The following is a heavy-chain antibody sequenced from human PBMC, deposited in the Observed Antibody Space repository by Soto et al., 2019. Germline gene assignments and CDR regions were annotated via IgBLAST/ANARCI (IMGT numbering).Heavy chain of an antibody. CDR2: ISGSGGST. CDR3: ARDSGSWYFWTTVTTSSGYYYGMDV. D-gene: IGHD4-17*01. V-gene: IGHV3-23*01. J-gene: IGHJ6*02. CDR1: GFPFSSYA. Sequence: PGGSLRLSCAASGFPFSSYAMTWVRQAPGKGLEWVSLISGSGGSTYYADSVKGRFTISRDNSRDTLYLQMNSLRAEDTAVYYCARDSGSWYFWTTVTTSSGYYYGMDVWGQGTTVTVSS.